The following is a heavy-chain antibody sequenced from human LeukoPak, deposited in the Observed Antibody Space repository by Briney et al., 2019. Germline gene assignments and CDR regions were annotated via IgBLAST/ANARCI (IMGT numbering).Heavy chain of an antibody. CDR1: GGSISSYY. D-gene: IGHD1-14*01. V-gene: IGHV4-4*07. CDR2: IYSSGST. CDR3: ARGGTYNSFDY. Sequence: PSETLSLTCSASGGSISSYYWSWIRQPAGKGLEWIGRIYSSGSTTYNPSLKSRVSLSVDTSKNQFSLELSSVTAADTAVYYCARGGTYNSFDYWGQGTLVTVSS. J-gene: IGHJ4*02.